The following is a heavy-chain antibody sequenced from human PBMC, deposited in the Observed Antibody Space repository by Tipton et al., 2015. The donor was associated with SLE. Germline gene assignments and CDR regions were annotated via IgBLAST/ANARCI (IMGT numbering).Heavy chain of an antibody. J-gene: IGHJ3*02. CDR3: ARPRSRGSYDI. V-gene: IGHV4-38-2*01. D-gene: IGHD3-10*01. Sequence: LRLSCGVSGYSISSGDYWGWIRQAPGKGLEWIAGITYSGSNVYNPSLRSRINISVDTSKNQFFLNLTSVIAADTAVYYCARPRSRGSYDIWGRGTMVTVSS. CDR2: ITYSGSN. CDR1: GYSISSGDY.